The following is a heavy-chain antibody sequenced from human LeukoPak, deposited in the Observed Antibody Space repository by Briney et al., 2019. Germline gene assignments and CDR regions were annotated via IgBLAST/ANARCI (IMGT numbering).Heavy chain of an antibody. J-gene: IGHJ4*02. D-gene: IGHD3-9*01. CDR2: VSGSGDST. CDR3: ARDAGRYFDWLGY. V-gene: IGHV3-23*01. CDR1: GFTFSSYA. Sequence: GSLRLSCAASGFTFSSYAMSWVRQAPGKGLYWVSTVSGSGDSTYYADSVKGRFTISRDNSKNTLYLQMNSLRAEDTAVYYCARDAGRYFDWLGYWGQGTLVTVSS.